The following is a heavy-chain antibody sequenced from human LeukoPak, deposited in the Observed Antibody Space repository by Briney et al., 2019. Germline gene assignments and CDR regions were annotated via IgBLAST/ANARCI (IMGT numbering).Heavy chain of an antibody. D-gene: IGHD6-19*01. J-gene: IGHJ4*02. CDR3: SRGSGWLSVY. Sequence: GGSLRLSCTASGFTFGDYLMSWFRQAPGKGLEWIGFISGGTTEYAASVKGRFTISRDDSTSIAYLQMYSLTTEDTAVYYCSRGSGWLSVYWGQGTLVTVSS. CDR2: ISGGTT. CDR1: GFTFGDYL. V-gene: IGHV3-49*03.